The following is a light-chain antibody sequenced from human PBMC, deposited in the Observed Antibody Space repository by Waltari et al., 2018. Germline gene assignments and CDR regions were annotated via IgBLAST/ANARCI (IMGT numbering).Light chain of an antibody. CDR2: AAS. J-gene: IGKJ2*01. Sequence: DIQMTQSPSSLSASAGDRVTITCRASQGIRIYLNWYQQKPGRAPKRLIYAASNLDSGVPSRFSGSGSGTDFTLTISSLQPEDFATYYCHQTRSLPDTFGQGTKLEI. CDR3: HQTRSLPDT. CDR1: QGIRIY. V-gene: IGKV1-39*01.